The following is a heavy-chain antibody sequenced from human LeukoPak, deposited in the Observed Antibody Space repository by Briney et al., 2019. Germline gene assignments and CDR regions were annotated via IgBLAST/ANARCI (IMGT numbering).Heavy chain of an antibody. D-gene: IGHD3-22*01. CDR2: ISWNSGSI. Sequence: GRSLRLSCAASGFTFDDYAMHWVRQAPGKGLEWVSGISWNSGSIGYADSVKGRFTISRDNAKNSLYLQMNSLSAEDTALYYCAKEVTLNYYDSSGWNWFDPWGQGTLVTVSS. CDR1: GFTFDDYA. J-gene: IGHJ5*02. V-gene: IGHV3-9*01. CDR3: AKEVTLNYYDSSGWNWFDP.